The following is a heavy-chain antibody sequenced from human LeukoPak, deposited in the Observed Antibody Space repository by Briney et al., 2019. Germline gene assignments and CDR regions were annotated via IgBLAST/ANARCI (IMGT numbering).Heavy chain of an antibody. Sequence: PSETLSLTCTTSGGSISSYYWSWIRQPPGKGLEWIGYIYYTGSTNHNPSLKSRATISVDTSKNQFSLNLSSVTAADTAVYYCARVFSVAGTFDYWGQGTLVTVSS. D-gene: IGHD6-19*01. CDR1: GGSISSYY. CDR3: ARVFSVAGTFDY. J-gene: IGHJ4*02. V-gene: IGHV4-59*12. CDR2: IYYTGST.